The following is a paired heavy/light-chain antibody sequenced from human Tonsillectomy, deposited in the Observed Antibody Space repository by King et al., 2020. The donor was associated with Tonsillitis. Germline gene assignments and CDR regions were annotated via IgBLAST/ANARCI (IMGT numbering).Heavy chain of an antibody. J-gene: IGHJ3*02. V-gene: IGHV1-2*02. CDR1: GYSFTGHY. CDR3: ARARSRYDIWETFDI. Sequence: QVQLVQSGAEVKEPGASVKVSCEASGYSFTGHYMHWVRQAPGQGLEWMGWINPNSGGTNYAQKFQGRVTMTRDTSISTVYMELNRLRSDDTALYYCARARSRYDIWETFDIWGQGTMVTVSS. CDR2: INPNSGGT. D-gene: IGHD3-9*01.
Light chain of an antibody. J-gene: IGKJ2*01. Sequence: EIVMEQSPDTLSVSPGEKATLSCRASQSLTSKLAWYQQKPGQAPRLLIYGASTRATDIPARFSGSGSGTEFTLTISSLQSEDFAVYHCQQYYDWPYTFGQGTKLEIK. CDR1: QSLTSK. CDR3: QQYYDWPYT. V-gene: IGKV3-15*01. CDR2: GAS.